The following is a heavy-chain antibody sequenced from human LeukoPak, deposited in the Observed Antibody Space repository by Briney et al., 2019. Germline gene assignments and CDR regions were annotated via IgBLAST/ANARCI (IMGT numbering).Heavy chain of an antibody. Sequence: ASGKLSCKAAGATFSSYAISWVRQAPGQGLEWMGGIIPIFGTANYAQKFQGRVTITADKSTSTAYMELSSLRSEDTAVYYCATSMGNVLLWFGEFLYHGMDVWGKGTTVTVSS. J-gene: IGHJ6*04. V-gene: IGHV1-69*06. CDR2: IIPIFGTA. D-gene: IGHD3-10*01. CDR1: GATFSSYA. CDR3: ATSMGNVLLWFGEFLYHGMDV.